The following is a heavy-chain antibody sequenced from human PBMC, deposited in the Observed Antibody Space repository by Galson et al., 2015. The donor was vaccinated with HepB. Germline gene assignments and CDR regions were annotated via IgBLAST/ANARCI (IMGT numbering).Heavy chain of an antibody. J-gene: IGHJ5*02. V-gene: IGHV3-23*01. CDR2: ISGSGGST. Sequence: SLRLSCAASGFTFSSYAMSWVRQAPGKGLEWVSAISGSGGSTYYADSVKGRFTISRDNSKNTLYLQMNSLRAEDTAVYYCAKDAGGSGGYPLNWFDPWGQGTLVTVSS. CDR3: AKDAGGSGGYPLNWFDP. D-gene: IGHD3-10*01. CDR1: GFTFSSYA.